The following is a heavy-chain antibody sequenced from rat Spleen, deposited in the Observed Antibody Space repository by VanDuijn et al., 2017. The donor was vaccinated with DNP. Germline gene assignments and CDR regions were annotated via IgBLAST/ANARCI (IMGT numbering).Heavy chain of an antibody. D-gene: IGHD1-11*01. CDR3: TREMLTTDGPYFDS. J-gene: IGHJ2*01. CDR2: ISSGGGT. V-gene: IGHV2S8*01. CDR1: GLSLTSYG. Sequence: QVQLKESGPGLVQPSQTLSLTCTVSGLSLTSYGVSWVRQPPGKGLEWIAAISSGGGTYYNSALESRRSISRDTSRSQVFLEMNRLQTEDAAIYFCTREMLTTDGPYFDSWGQGVMVTVSS.